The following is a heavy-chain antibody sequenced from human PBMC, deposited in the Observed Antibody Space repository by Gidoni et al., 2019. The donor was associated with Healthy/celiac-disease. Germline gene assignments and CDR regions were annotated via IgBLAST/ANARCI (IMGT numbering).Heavy chain of an antibody. Sequence: QVQRVQSVAEVKKPGSSVKVSCKASVGTFSSYTISWVRQAPGQGLEWMGRIIPILGIANYAQKLQGRVTITADKSTSTAYMELSSLRSEDTAVYYCARGQNPGFYYYYGMDVWGQGTTVTVSS. CDR1: VGTFSSYT. D-gene: IGHD3-10*01. J-gene: IGHJ6*02. CDR2: IIPILGIA. CDR3: ARGQNPGFYYYYGMDV. V-gene: IGHV1-69*02.